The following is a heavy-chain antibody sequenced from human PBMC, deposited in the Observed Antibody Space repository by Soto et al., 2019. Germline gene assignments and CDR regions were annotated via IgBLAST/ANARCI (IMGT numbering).Heavy chain of an antibody. CDR1: GYTFTYRY. Sequence: SVKVSCKASGYTFTYRYLHWVRQAPGQALEWMGWITPFNGNTNYAQKFQDRVTITRDRSMSTAYMELSSLRSEDTAMYYCARSGQRYCSGGSCRTLNWFDPWGQGTLVTVSS. D-gene: IGHD2-15*01. J-gene: IGHJ5*02. V-gene: IGHV1-45*02. CDR3: ARSGQRYCSGGSCRTLNWFDP. CDR2: ITPFNGNT.